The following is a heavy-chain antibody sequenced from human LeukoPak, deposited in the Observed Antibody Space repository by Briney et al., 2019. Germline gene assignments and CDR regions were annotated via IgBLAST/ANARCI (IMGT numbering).Heavy chain of an antibody. J-gene: IGHJ4*02. CDR1: GFTFSSYT. V-gene: IGHV3-48*02. CDR3: ARVYGANFDY. CDR2: ISSGGTTI. Sequence: GGSLRLSCAASGFTFSSYTMNWVRQAPGKGLEWVSYISSGGTTISYTDSVKGRFTVSRDNAKNSLFLQMNSLRDEDTAVYFCARVYGANFDYWGQGTLVTVSS. D-gene: IGHD4-23*01.